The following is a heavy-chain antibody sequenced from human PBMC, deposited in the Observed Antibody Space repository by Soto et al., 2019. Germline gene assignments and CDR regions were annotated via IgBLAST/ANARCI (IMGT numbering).Heavy chain of an antibody. Sequence: EVQLVESGGGLVQPGGSLRLSCAASGFTFSSYSMNWVRQAPGKGLEWVSYISSSSSTIYYADSVKGRFTISRDNAKNSLYLQMNSLRDEDTAVYYCARDLRRARNYGQRYFDYWGQGTLVTVSS. CDR3: ARDLRRARNYGQRYFDY. CDR1: GFTFSSYS. CDR2: ISSSSSTI. D-gene: IGHD1-7*01. J-gene: IGHJ4*02. V-gene: IGHV3-48*02.